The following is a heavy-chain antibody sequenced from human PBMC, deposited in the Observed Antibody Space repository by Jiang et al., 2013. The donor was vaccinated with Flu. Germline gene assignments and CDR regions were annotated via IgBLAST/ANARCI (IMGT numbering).Heavy chain of an antibody. CDR2: IYYTGST. V-gene: IGHV4-39*07. CDR3: ARPQSDYYYSMDV. CDR1: GGSISSSSYY. Sequence: GPGLVKPSETLSLTCTVSGGSISSSSYYWGWIRQPPGKGLEWIGSIYYTGSTDYNPSLKSRVTISVDTSRHELSLKLSSVNAADTAVYYCARPQSDYYYSMDVWGPRGPR. J-gene: IGHJ6*01.